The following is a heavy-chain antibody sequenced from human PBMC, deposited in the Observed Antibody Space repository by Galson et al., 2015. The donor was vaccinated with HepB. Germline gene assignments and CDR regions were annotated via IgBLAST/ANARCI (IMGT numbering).Heavy chain of an antibody. V-gene: IGHV3-23*01. Sequence: SLRLSCAASGFIFNSYAMNWVRQAPGKGLEWVSVISGYGDTTSYADSVKGRFTISRDNSKSTLYLQMNSLRAEDTAVYYCAKVLGWSATDYWGQGILVTVSS. J-gene: IGHJ4*02. CDR2: ISGYGDTT. D-gene: IGHD3-3*01. CDR3: AKVLGWSATDY. CDR1: GFIFNSYA.